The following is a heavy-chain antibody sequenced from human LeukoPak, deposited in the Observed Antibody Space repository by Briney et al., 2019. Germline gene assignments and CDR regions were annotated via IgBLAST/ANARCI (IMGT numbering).Heavy chain of an antibody. Sequence: SGTLSLTCGVPGGSVTSANWWTWVRQPPGKGLEWIGEVHLDGRTNYNPSLKSRLTMSVDLSENHISLKVTSVTAADTAVYYCVRDGMGGIKAFDMWGQGTVVTVSS. D-gene: IGHD3-10*01. CDR2: VHLDGRT. CDR3: VRDGMGGIKAFDM. V-gene: IGHV4-4*02. J-gene: IGHJ3*02. CDR1: GGSVTSANW.